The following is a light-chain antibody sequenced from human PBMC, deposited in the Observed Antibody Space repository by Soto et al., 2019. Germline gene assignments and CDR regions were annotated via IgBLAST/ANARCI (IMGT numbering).Light chain of an antibody. CDR1: HYVYSN. CDR3: QQYQNLWT. V-gene: IGKV3-15*01. Sequence: EIVMTQSPATLSVSPGERATLSCTASHYVYSNVAWFQQRPSQAPRLLIYRASARATGTPARFSGSGSGTEFTLTITSLQSEDFALYYCQQYQNLWTFGQGTEVEI. CDR2: RAS. J-gene: IGKJ1*01.